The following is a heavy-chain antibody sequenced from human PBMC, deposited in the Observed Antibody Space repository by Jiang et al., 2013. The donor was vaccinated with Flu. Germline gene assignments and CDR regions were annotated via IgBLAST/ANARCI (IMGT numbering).Heavy chain of an antibody. CDR2: IKQDGSEK. CDR1: GFTFSSYW. Sequence: VQLLESGGGLVQPGGSLRLSCAASGFTFSSYWMSWVRQAPGKGLEWVANIKQDGSEKYYVDSVKGRFTISRDNAKNSLYLQMNSLRAEDTAVYYCARRGSIVVVTALSRLYYFDYWGQGTLVTVSS. V-gene: IGHV3-7*03. J-gene: IGHJ4*02. D-gene: IGHD2-21*02. CDR3: ARRGSIVVVTALSRLYYFDY.